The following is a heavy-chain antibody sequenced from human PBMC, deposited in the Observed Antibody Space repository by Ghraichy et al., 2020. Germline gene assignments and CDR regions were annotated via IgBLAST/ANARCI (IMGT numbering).Heavy chain of an antibody. CDR2: IRQDGSEK. Sequence: GGSLRLSCAVSGCTFNSYWMSWVRQAPGKGLEWVANIRQDGSEKYYVDSVKGRFTISRDNAKNSLYLQMNSLRAEDTALYSCARRGTSWSNFYYWGQGTLVTVSS. D-gene: IGHD6-13*01. CDR3: ARRGTSWSNFYY. CDR1: GCTFNSYW. V-gene: IGHV3-7*03. J-gene: IGHJ4*02.